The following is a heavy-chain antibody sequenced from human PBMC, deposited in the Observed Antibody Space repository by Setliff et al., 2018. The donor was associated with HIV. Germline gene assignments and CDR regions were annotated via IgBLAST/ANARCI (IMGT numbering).Heavy chain of an antibody. CDR1: GYSFSDYY. J-gene: IGHJ6*04. CDR2: ISPKYGGT. V-gene: IGHV1-2*02. CDR3: ARGKGVGGVVITGGLDV. Sequence: GASVKVSCKASGYSFSDYYIHWVRQAPGHGFQWMGWISPKYGGTNYAQNFQGRVTMTRDTSISTAYMELSSLGSDDTAVYFCARGKGVGGVVITGGLDVWGKGTTVTVSS. D-gene: IGHD3-10*01.